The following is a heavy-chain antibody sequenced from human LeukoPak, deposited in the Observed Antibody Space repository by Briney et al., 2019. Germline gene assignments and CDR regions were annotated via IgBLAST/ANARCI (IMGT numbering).Heavy chain of an antibody. D-gene: IGHD3-10*01. CDR1: GFTFSSYG. CDR2: ISGSGGST. J-gene: IGHJ4*02. Sequence: GGSLRLSCAASGFTFSSYGMSWVRQAPGKGLEWVSAISGSGGSTYYADSVKGRFTISRDNSKNTLYLEMNSLRAEDTAVYYCAKDRPTTTTIRESDYWGQGTLVTVSS. V-gene: IGHV3-23*01. CDR3: AKDRPTTTTIRESDY.